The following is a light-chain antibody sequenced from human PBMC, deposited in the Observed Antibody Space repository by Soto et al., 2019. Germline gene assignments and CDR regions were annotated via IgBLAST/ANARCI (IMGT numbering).Light chain of an antibody. V-gene: IGLV1-36*01. J-gene: IGLJ2*01. Sequence: QSVLTQPPSVSEAPRQRVTISCSGSRSNIGNNAVSWYQQLPGKAPKLLIYYDDLVPSGVSDRFSGSKSGTSASLAISGLQSEDEADYYCATWDDILKSQVFGGGTKLTVL. CDR3: ATWDDILKSQV. CDR2: YDD. CDR1: RSNIGNNA.